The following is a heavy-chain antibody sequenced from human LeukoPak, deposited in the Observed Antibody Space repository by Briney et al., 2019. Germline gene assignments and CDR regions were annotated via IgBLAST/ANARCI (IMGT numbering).Heavy chain of an antibody. CDR2: IHYSGST. V-gene: IGHV4-39*07. CDR1: GGSISSSTYY. CDR3: ARDLTESTSYDYVWGRYYYMDV. D-gene: IGHD3-16*01. Sequence: SETLSLTCTVSGGSISSSTYYWGWIRQPPGKGLEWIGTIHYSGSTYYNPSLKSRVTMSVDTSKNQFSLKLSSVTAADTAVYYCARDLTESTSYDYVWGRYYYMDVWGKGTTVTISS. J-gene: IGHJ6*03.